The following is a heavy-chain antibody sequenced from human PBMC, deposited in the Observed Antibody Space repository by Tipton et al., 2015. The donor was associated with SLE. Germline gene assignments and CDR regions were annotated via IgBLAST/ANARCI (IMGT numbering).Heavy chain of an antibody. CDR2: INHSGST. V-gene: IGHV4-34*01. CDR1: GGPLSICY. D-gene: IGHD6-6*01. CDR3: ARLVAARPVYYCGMDV. J-gene: IGHJ6*02. Sequence: TLSLTCAVYGGPLSICYYSWIRQPPGKGLEWSGEINHSGSTNYNPSLKSRVTISVDTSKNQLSLNLESVTAADTAVYYCARLVAARPVYYCGMDVWGQGTTVTLSS.